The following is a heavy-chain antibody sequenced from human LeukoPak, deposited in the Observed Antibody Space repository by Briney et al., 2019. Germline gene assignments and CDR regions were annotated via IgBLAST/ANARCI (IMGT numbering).Heavy chain of an antibody. J-gene: IGHJ3*02. V-gene: IGHV3-66*01. D-gene: IGHD2/OR15-2a*01. Sequence: GGSLRLSCAASGFTVSSNYMSWVRQAPGKGLEWVSVIYSGGSTYYADSVKGRFTISRDNSKNTLYLQMNSLRAEDTAVYYCARDQITYYDSAFDIWGQGTMVTVSS. CDR2: IYSGGST. CDR1: GFTVSSNY. CDR3: ARDQITYYDSAFDI.